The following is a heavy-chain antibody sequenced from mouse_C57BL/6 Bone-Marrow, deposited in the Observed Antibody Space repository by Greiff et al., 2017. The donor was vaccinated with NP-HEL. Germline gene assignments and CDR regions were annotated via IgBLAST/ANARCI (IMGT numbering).Heavy chain of an antibody. CDR1: GYTFTSYW. V-gene: IGHV1-53*01. Sequence: QVQLQQPGTELVKPGASVKLSCKASGYTFTSYWMHWVKQRPGQGLEWIGNINPSNGGTNYNEKFKSKATLTVDKSSSTAYMQLSSLTSEDSAVYYCARLGGINDYPCYFDVWGTGTTVTVSS. J-gene: IGHJ1*03. D-gene: IGHD2-4*01. CDR3: ARLGGINDYPCYFDV. CDR2: INPSNGGT.